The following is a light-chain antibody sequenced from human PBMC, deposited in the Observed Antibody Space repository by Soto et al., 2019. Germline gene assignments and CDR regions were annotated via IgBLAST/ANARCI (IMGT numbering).Light chain of an antibody. J-gene: IGLJ1*01. CDR3: SSYTSSSTNYV. CDR1: SSDVGGYNY. Sequence: QSALTQPASVSGSPGQSITISCTGTSSDVGGYNYVSWYQQHPGKAPKLMIYEVSNRLSGVSNRFSGSKSGNTASLTISGLQAEDEADYYCSSYTSSSTNYVFGTGTKLTVL. CDR2: EVS. V-gene: IGLV2-14*01.